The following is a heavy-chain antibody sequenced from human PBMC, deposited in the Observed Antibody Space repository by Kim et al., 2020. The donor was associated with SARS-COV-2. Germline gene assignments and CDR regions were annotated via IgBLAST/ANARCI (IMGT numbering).Heavy chain of an antibody. D-gene: IGHD6-13*01. CDR2: IYHSGST. CDR3: ARDLSGIAAAGTSGMDV. V-gene: IGHV4-4*02. Sequence: SETLSLTCAVSGGSISSSNWWSWVRQPPGKGLEWIGVIYHSGSTNYNPSLKSRVTISVDKSKNQFSLKLSSVTAADTAVYYCARDLSGIAAAGTSGMDVWGQGTTVTVSS. J-gene: IGHJ6*02. CDR1: GGSISSSNW.